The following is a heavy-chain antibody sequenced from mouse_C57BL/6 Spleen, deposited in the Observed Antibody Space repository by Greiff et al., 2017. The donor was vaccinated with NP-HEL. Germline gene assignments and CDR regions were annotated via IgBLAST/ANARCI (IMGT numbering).Heavy chain of an antibody. V-gene: IGHV1-74*01. CDR1: GYAFSSYW. CDR2: IHPSDGDT. D-gene: IGHD1-1*01. J-gene: IGHJ3*01. CDR3: AIYGWFAY. Sequence: QVQLQQSGAELVKPGASVKISCKASGYAFSSYWMNWVKQRPGQGLEWIGRIHPSDGDTYYNHKFKGKATLTVDKSSSTAYMQLSSLTSEDSAVYYCAIYGWFAYWGQGTLVTVSA.